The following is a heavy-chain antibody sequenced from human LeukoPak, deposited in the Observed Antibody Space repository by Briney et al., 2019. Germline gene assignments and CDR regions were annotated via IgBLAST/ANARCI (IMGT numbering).Heavy chain of an antibody. D-gene: IGHD3-9*01. CDR1: GYTFSNYG. CDR3: ARVDLLTGYYFFDY. CDR2: IRGDNGNT. V-gene: IGHV1-18*01. J-gene: IGHJ4*02. Sequence: AASVKVSCKASGYTFSNYGISWVRQAPGQGLEWVGWIRGDNGNTNYAQKLQDRVTMTTDTSTSTAYMELRSLGSDETAVYYCARVDLLTGYYFFDYWGQGTLVTVSS.